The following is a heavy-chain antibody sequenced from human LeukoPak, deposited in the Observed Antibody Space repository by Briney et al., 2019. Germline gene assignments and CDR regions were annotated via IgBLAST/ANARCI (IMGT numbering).Heavy chain of an antibody. Sequence: GGSLRLSCAASVFTVSSNYMSWVRQAPGKGLEWVSVIYSGGRTYYADSVKGRFTISRDNSKNKLYLQMNSLRAEDTAVYYCARDRSYYDSSGKDRSDLDIWGQGTMVTVSS. D-gene: IGHD3-22*01. J-gene: IGHJ3*02. CDR2: IYSGGRT. CDR3: ARDRSYYDSSGKDRSDLDI. CDR1: VFTVSSNY. V-gene: IGHV3-66*01.